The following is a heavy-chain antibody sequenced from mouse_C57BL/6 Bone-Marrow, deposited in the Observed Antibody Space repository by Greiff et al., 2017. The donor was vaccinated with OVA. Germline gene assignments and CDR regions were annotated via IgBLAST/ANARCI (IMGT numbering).Heavy chain of an antibody. V-gene: IGHV1-64*01. CDR2: IHPNSGST. D-gene: IGHD1-1*01. J-gene: IGHJ4*01. Sequence: QVQLQQPGAELVKPGASVKLSCKASGYTFTSYWMHWVKQRPGQGLAWIGMIHPNSGSTNYNEKFKSKATLTVDKSSSTAYMQLSSLTSEDSAVYYCARSYYGSSPLAMDYWGQGTSVTVSS. CDR1: GYTFTSYW. CDR3: ARSYYGSSPLAMDY.